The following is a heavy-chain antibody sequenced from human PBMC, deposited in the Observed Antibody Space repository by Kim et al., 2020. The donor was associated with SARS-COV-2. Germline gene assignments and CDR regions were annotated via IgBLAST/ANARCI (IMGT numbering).Heavy chain of an antibody. V-gene: IGHV2-5*02. CDR2: IYWDDDK. CDR1: GFSLSTSGVG. Sequence: SGPTLVKPTQTLTLTCTFSGFSLSTSGVGVGWIRQPPGKALEWLALIYWDDDKRYSPSLKSRLTITKDTSKNQVVLTMTNMDPVDTATYYCAHRRWPAEMANTFDPWGQGTLVTVSS. CDR3: AHRRWPAEMANTFDP. D-gene: IGHD5-12*01. J-gene: IGHJ5*02.